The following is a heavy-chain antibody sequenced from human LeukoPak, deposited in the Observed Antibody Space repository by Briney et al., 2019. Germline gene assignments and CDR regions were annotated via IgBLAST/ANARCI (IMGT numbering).Heavy chain of an antibody. CDR3: ARDGDYYGSGRPYY. CDR1: GFTFSSYA. Sequence: GGSLRLSCAASGFTFSSYAMHWVRQAPGKGLEWVAVISYDGSNKYYADSVKGRFTISRDNSKNTLYLQMNSLGAEDTAVYYCARDGDYYGSGRPYYWGQGTLVTVSS. J-gene: IGHJ4*02. CDR2: ISYDGSNK. D-gene: IGHD3-10*01. V-gene: IGHV3-30*04.